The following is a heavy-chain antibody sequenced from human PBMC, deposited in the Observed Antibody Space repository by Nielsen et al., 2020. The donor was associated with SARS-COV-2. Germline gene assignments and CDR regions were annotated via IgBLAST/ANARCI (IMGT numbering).Heavy chain of an antibody. J-gene: IGHJ6*02. V-gene: IGHV3-30*18. CDR2: ISYDGSNK. Sequence: GESLKISCAASGFTFSSYGMHWVRQAPGKGLEWVAVISYDGSNKYYADSVKGRFTISRDNSKNTLYLQMNSLRAEDTAVYYCAKVSLRGRGGDYHYYYYGMDVWGQGTTVTVSS. CDR3: AKVSLRGRGGDYHYYYYGMDV. D-gene: IGHD2-21*02. CDR1: GFTFSSYG.